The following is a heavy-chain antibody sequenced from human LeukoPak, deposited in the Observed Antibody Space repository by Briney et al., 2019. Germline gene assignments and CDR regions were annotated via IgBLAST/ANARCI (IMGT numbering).Heavy chain of an antibody. CDR1: GYTFTGYY. Sequence: ASVKVSCKASGYTFTGYYMHWVRQAPGQGLEWMGWINPNSGGTNYAQKFQGRVTMTRDTSISTAYMELSRLRSDDTAVYYCARAYSGYDPHLDYWGQGTLVTVSS. D-gene: IGHD5-12*01. CDR2: INPNSGGT. J-gene: IGHJ4*02. CDR3: ARAYSGYDPHLDY. V-gene: IGHV1-2*02.